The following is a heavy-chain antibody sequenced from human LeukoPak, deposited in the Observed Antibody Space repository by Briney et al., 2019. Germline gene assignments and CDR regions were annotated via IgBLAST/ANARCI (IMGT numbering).Heavy chain of an antibody. J-gene: IGHJ3*02. Sequence: SETLSLTCTVSGGSISSYYWSWIRQPAGKGLECIGRVYASGSTNYNPSLKSRVTMSVDTSKRQFSLKLRSVTAADTAVYYCARASVGESAFDIWGQGTMVTVSS. V-gene: IGHV4-4*07. D-gene: IGHD5-24*01. CDR3: ARASVGESAFDI. CDR1: GGSISSYY. CDR2: VYASGST.